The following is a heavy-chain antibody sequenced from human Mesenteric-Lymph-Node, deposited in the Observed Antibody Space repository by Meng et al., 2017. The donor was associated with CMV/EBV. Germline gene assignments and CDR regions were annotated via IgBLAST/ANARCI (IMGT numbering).Heavy chain of an antibody. J-gene: IGHJ4*02. CDR2: IYHSGST. CDR3: ATWRPRAGVDY. CDR1: GGSIISSNW. D-gene: IGHD3-3*01. Sequence: LTCAVSGGSIISSNWSSWVRQPPGKGLEWIGEIYHSGSTNYNPSLKSRVTISVDKSKNQFSLKLNSVTAADTAVYYCATWRPRAGVDYWGQGTLVTVSS. V-gene: IGHV4-4*02.